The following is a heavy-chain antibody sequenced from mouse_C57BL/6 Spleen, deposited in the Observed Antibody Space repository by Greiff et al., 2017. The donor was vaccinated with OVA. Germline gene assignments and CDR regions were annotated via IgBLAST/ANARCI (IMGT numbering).Heavy chain of an antibody. Sequence: VQLKESGAELVRPGTSVKVSCKASGYAFTNYLIEWVKQRPGQGLEWIGVINPGSGGTNYNEKFKGKATLTADKSSSTAYMQLSSLTSEDSAVYFCARGMVTTNFDYWGQGTTLTVSS. CDR3: ARGMVTTNFDY. J-gene: IGHJ2*01. V-gene: IGHV1-54*01. CDR2: INPGSGGT. CDR1: GYAFTNYL. D-gene: IGHD2-2*01.